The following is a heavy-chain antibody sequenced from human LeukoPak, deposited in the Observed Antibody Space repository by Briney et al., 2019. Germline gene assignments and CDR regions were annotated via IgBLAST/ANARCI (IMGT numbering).Heavy chain of an antibody. CDR2: IIPIFGTA. CDR1: GGTFISYA. V-gene: IGHV1-69*13. D-gene: IGHD2-2*01. CDR3: ARGGVPAATPYYYYGMDV. Sequence: GASVTVSCKASGGTFISYAISWVRQAPGQGLEWMGGIIPIFGTANYAQKFQGRVTITADESTSTAYMELSSLRSEDTAVYYCARGGVPAATPYYYYGMDVWGKGTTVTVSS. J-gene: IGHJ6*04.